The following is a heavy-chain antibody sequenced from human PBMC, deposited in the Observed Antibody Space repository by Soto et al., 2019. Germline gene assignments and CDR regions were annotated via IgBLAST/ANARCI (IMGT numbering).Heavy chain of an antibody. CDR1: GYTFTGHY. J-gene: IGHJ5*02. CDR2: INPNSGGT. V-gene: IGHV1-2*02. D-gene: IGHD6-19*01. Sequence: ASVKVSCKASGYTFTGHYMHWVRQAPGQGLEWMGWINPNSGGTNYAQKFQGRVTMTRDTSISTAYMELSRLRSDDTAVYYCARVAVAGGGWFDPWGQGTMVTVYS. CDR3: ARVAVAGGGWFDP.